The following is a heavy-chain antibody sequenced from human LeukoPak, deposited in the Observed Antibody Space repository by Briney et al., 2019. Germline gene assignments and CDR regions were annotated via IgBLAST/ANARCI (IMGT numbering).Heavy chain of an antibody. CDR1: GGSISSYC. D-gene: IGHD6-13*01. J-gene: IGHJ6*03. V-gene: IGHV4-59*01. Sequence: PSETLSLTCTVSGGSISSYCWSWIRQPPGKGLEWIGYIYYSGSTNYNPSLKSRVTISVDTSKNQFSLKLSSVTAADTAVYYCARVGVAADVIRYYYYMDVWGKGTTVTVSS. CDR2: IYYSGST. CDR3: ARVGVAADVIRYYYYMDV.